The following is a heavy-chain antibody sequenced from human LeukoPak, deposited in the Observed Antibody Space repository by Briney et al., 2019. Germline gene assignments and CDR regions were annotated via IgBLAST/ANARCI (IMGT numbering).Heavy chain of an antibody. CDR1: GYTFTDYY. CDR2: VDPEDGET. CDR3: ATAPKSYFDY. J-gene: IGHJ4*02. V-gene: IGHV1-69-2*01. Sequence: ASVRVSCKVSGYTFTDYYMHWVQQAPGKGLEWMGLVDPEDGETIYAGKFQGRVTITADTSTDTAYMELSSLRSEDTAVYYCATAPKSYFDYWGQGTLVTVSS.